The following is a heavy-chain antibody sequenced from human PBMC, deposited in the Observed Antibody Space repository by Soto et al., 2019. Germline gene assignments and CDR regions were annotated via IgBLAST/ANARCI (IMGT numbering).Heavy chain of an antibody. CDR2: ISSSSSYI. Sequence: EVQLVESGGGLVKPGGSLRLSCAASGFTFSSYSMNWVRQAPGKGLEWVSSISSSSSYIYYADSVKGRFTISRDNAKNSLYLQMNSLRAEDTAVYYCARDSGLPQGDAFDIWGQGTMVTVSS. CDR3: ARDSGLPQGDAFDI. V-gene: IGHV3-21*01. CDR1: GFTFSSYS. J-gene: IGHJ3*02.